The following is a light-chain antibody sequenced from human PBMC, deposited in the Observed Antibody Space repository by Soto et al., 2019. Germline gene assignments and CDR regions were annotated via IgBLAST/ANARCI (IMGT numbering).Light chain of an antibody. CDR1: QDIRKY. CDR2: GAS. CDR3: QQYHSLPPT. V-gene: IGKV1-33*01. Sequence: DIQMTQSPSSLSASVGDRVTITCQASQDIRKYDSWYQKKPGKAPKLLIYGASTLETGVPSRFSGSGSGTHFTFTISSLQPEDLATYSCQQYHSLPPTFGQGTKVEIK. J-gene: IGKJ1*01.